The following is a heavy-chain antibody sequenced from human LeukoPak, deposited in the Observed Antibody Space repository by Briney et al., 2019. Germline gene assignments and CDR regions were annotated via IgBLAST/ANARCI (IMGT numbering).Heavy chain of an antibody. CDR2: IYYSGRT. CDR1: GGSISSSGYY. Sequence: PSETLSLTCTVSGGSISSSGYYWGWIRQPPGKGLGWIGSIYYSGRTYYNPSLKSRVTISVDTSKNQFSLRLSSVTAADTAVYYCARHVAEYSSGWKSSFGIWGQGTMVTVSP. D-gene: IGHD6-19*01. CDR3: ARHVAEYSSGWKSSFGI. J-gene: IGHJ3*02. V-gene: IGHV4-39*01.